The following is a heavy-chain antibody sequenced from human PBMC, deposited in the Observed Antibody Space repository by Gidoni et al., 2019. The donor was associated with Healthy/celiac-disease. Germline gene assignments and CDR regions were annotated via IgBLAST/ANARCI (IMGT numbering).Heavy chain of an antibody. V-gene: IGHV3-74*01. CDR3: ARDGSSAGSGSYSVRSYYYYGMDV. Sequence: EVQLVESGGGLVQPGGSLRLPCAASGFTFGSYWMHWVRQAPGKGLVWVSRINSDGSSTSYADSVKGRFTISRDNAKNTLYLQMNSLRAEDTAVYYCARDGSSAGSGSYSVRSYYYYGMDVWGQGTTVTVSS. J-gene: IGHJ6*02. CDR1: GFTFGSYW. CDR2: INSDGSST. D-gene: IGHD3-10*01.